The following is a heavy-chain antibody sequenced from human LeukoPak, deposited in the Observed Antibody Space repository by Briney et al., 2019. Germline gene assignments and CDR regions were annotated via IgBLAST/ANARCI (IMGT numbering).Heavy chain of an antibody. D-gene: IGHD6-19*01. Sequence: GGSLRLSCEASGFSFSDYGMHCVRQGPGKGLEWVAFILYDGSEKYYADSVKGRFTVSRDNSKNTVYLQMNSLRTEDTAVYYCAKDQAGGWGQGTLVTVSS. CDR2: ILYDGSEK. J-gene: IGHJ4*02. V-gene: IGHV3-30*02. CDR1: GFSFSDYG. CDR3: AKDQAGG.